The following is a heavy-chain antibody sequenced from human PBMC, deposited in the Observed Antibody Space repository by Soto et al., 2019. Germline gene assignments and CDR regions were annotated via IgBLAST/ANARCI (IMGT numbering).Heavy chain of an antibody. Sequence: PXGSLSLPCAASGFTFSSYSMNCVRQAPGKGLEWVSSISSSSSYIYYADSVKGRFTISRDNAKNSLYLQMNSLRAEDTAVYYCARDKLAGTSLDYWGQGTLVTVYS. CDR1: GFTFSSYS. V-gene: IGHV3-21*01. CDR2: ISSSSSYI. J-gene: IGHJ4*02. CDR3: ARDKLAGTSLDY. D-gene: IGHD6-13*01.